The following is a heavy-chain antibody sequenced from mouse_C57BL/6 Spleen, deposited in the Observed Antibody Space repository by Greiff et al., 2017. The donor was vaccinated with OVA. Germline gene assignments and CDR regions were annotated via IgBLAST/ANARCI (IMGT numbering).Heavy chain of an antibody. Sequence: QVQLQQPGAELVMPGASVKLSCKASGYTFTSYWMHWVKQRPGQGLEWIGEIDPSDSYTNYNQKFKGQSTLTVDKSSSTAYMQLSSLTSEDSAVYYCARSGTPHYFDYWGQGTTLTVSS. D-gene: IGHD4-1*01. J-gene: IGHJ2*01. CDR2: IDPSDSYT. CDR3: ARSGTPHYFDY. V-gene: IGHV1-69*01. CDR1: GYTFTSYW.